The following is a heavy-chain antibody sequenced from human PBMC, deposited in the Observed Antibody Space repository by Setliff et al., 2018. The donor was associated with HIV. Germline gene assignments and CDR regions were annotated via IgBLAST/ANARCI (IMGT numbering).Heavy chain of an antibody. CDR1: GFTFSRFW. CDR2: IKQDGSET. Sequence: GESLKISCAASGFTFSRFWMTWVRQAPGKGLEWVANIKQDGSETHYVDSVKGRFTISRDNAKNSLYLQMNSLRAEDTAVYYCARESGRGNSGYYHYYFDYWGQGTLVTVSS. D-gene: IGHD3-22*01. V-gene: IGHV3-7*01. J-gene: IGHJ4*02. CDR3: ARESGRGNSGYYHYYFDY.